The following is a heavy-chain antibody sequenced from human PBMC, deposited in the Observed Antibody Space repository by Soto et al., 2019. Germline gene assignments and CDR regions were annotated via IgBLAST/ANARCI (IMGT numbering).Heavy chain of an antibody. J-gene: IGHJ6*02. CDR2: IFYSGST. Sequence: SETLSLTCTVSGGSISSGDYYWSWIRQTPGKGLEWVGYIFYSGSTYYNPSLKSRLGMSVDTSKNQFSLSLSSVTAADTDVYYCARVTESLGVYGMDVWGQGTTVTV. CDR1: GGSISSGDYY. D-gene: IGHD3-16*02. CDR3: ARVTESLGVYGMDV. V-gene: IGHV4-30-4*01.